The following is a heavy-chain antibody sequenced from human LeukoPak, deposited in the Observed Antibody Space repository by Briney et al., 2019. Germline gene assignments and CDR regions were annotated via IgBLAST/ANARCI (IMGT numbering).Heavy chain of an antibody. D-gene: IGHD6-13*01. V-gene: IGHV3-11*04. CDR1: GFTFSVYY. Sequence: GGSLRLSCAASGFTFSVYYMSWIRQAPGKGLEWVSYISSSGSTIYYADSVKGRFTISRDNAKNSLYLQMNSLRAEDTAVYYCARVLYSSWFDPWGQGTLVTVSS. J-gene: IGHJ5*02. CDR2: ISSSGSTI. CDR3: ARVLYSSWFDP.